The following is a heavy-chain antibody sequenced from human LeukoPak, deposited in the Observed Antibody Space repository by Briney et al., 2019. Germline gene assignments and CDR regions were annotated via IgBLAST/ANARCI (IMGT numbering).Heavy chain of an antibody. CDR2: ISWNSGSI. V-gene: IGHV3-9*01. Sequence: GGSLRLSCAASGFTFDDYAMHWVRQAPGKGLEWVSGISWNSGSIGYADSVKGRFTISRDNAKNSLYLQMNSLRAEDTALYYCAKGGGSVVAAFDYWGQGTLVTVSS. CDR3: AKGGGSVVAAFDY. J-gene: IGHJ4*02. CDR1: GFTFDDYA. D-gene: IGHD2-15*01.